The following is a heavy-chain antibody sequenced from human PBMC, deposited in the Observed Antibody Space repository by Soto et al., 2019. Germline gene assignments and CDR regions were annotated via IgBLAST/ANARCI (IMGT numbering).Heavy chain of an antibody. CDR1: GFTFSNAW. CDR3: TTSTVYYYGSGSPDAFDI. CDR2: IKSKTDGGTT. V-gene: IGHV3-15*01. Sequence: GGSLRLSCAASGFTFSNAWMSWVRQAPGKGLEWVGRIKSKTDGGTTDYAAPVKGRFTISRDDSKNTLYLQMNSLKTEDTAVYYCTTSTVYYYGSGSPDAFDIWGQGTMVTVSS. D-gene: IGHD3-10*01. J-gene: IGHJ3*02.